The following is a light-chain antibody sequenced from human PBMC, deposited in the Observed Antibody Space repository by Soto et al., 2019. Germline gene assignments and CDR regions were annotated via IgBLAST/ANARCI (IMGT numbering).Light chain of an antibody. J-gene: IGKJ4*01. Sequence: EIVLTQSPATLSVSPGERATLSCRARQSVNSNLAWYQQKPGQPPRLLIYGASTRATGLPARFSGSKSGTEFTLTISSLRSEDLAVYYCQQYDDWPLTFGGGTKVEIK. CDR1: QSVNSN. CDR3: QQYDDWPLT. CDR2: GAS. V-gene: IGKV3-15*01.